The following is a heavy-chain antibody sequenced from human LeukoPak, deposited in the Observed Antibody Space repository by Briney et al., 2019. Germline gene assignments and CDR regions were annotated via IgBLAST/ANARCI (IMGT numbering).Heavy chain of an antibody. Sequence: SETLSLTCAVYGGSFSGCYWSWIRQPPGKGLEWIGEINHSGSTNYNPSLKSRVTISVDTSKNQFSLKLSSVTAADTAVYYCARGPGGFWSGYYKDWGQGTLVTVSS. V-gene: IGHV4-34*01. CDR3: ARGPGGFWSGYYKD. D-gene: IGHD3-3*01. CDR1: GGSFSGCY. J-gene: IGHJ4*02. CDR2: INHSGST.